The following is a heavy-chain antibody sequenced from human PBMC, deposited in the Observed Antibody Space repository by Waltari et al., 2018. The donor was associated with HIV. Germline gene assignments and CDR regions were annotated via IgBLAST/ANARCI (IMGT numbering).Heavy chain of an antibody. CDR1: GFTFSSYG. J-gene: IGHJ4*02. CDR3: ARGYSSGLY. V-gene: IGHV3-7*01. CDR2: IKQDGSEK. D-gene: IGHD6-19*01. Sequence: EVQLVESGGGLVQPGGSLRLSCAASGFTFSSYGRSWVRQAPGKGLEWVANIKQDGSEKYYVDSVKGRFTISRDNAKNSLYLQMNSLRAEDTAVYYCARGYSSGLYWGQGTLVTVSS.